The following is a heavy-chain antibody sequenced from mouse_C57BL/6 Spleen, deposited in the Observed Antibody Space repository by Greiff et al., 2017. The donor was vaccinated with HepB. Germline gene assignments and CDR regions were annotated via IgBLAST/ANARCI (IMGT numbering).Heavy chain of an antibody. CDR2: INPSSGYT. J-gene: IGHJ2*01. CDR3: ARTHER. V-gene: IGHV1-4*01. Sequence: VQLQQSGADLARPGASVKMSCKASGYTFTSYTMHWVKQRPGQGLEWIGYINPSSGYTKYNQKFKDKATLTADKPTSTAYMQMSSLTSGDSAVYYCARTHERWGQGTTLTGAS. CDR1: GYTFTSYT.